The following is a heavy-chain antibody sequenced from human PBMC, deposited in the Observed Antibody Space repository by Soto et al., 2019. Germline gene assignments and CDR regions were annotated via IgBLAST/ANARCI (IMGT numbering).Heavy chain of an antibody. CDR1: GHTFTNYY. CDR2: INPSGGST. Sequence: QVQLVQSGAEVKKPGASVRVSCKSSGHTFTNYYIHWVRQAPGQGLEWIGIINPSGGSTTYAQKFQGRVNMTRDTSTSTVYMELSSLRSEDTAVYYCTSFKDCSGGSCYNYWGQGTLVTVSS. CDR3: TSFKDCSGGSCYNY. J-gene: IGHJ4*02. V-gene: IGHV1-46*01. D-gene: IGHD2-15*01.